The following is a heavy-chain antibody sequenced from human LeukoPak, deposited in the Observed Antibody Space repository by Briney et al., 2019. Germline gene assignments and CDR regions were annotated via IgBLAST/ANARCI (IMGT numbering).Heavy chain of an antibody. CDR2: INHSGST. CDR1: GESFSGYY. D-gene: IGHD3-10*01. V-gene: IGHV4-34*01. J-gene: IGHJ4*02. CDR3: AKVGRGSGSYSTKGLDF. Sequence: SETLSLTCAVSGESFSGYYWNWIRQSPGKGLEWIGEINHSGSTNYNPSLKSRVTISVDTSKNQFSLKLSSVTAADTAVYYCAKVGRGSGSYSTKGLDFWGQGTLVTVSS.